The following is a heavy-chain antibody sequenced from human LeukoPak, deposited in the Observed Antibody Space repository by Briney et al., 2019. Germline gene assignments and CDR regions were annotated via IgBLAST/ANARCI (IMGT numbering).Heavy chain of an antibody. Sequence: PSETLSLTCTVSGGSISSGDYYWSWIRQPPGKGLEWIGYIYYSGSTYYNPSLKSRVTISVDTSKNQFSLKLSSVTAADTAVYYCACAARYYYFDYWGQGTLVTVSS. V-gene: IGHV4-30-4*08. CDR1: GGSISSGDYY. D-gene: IGHD1-14*01. CDR3: ACAARYYYFDY. CDR2: IYYSGST. J-gene: IGHJ4*02.